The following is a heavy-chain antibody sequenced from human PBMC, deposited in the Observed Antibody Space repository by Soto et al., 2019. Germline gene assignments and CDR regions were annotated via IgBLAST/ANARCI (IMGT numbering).Heavy chain of an antibody. V-gene: IGHV3-11*01. CDR1: GFTFSDYY. D-gene: IGHD3-3*01. CDR3: ARVVPRVLEWLLHGYYYMDV. CDR2: ISSSGSTI. Sequence: GGSLRLSCAASGFTFSDYYMSWIRQAPGKGLEWVSYISSSGSTIYYADSVKGRFTISRDNAKNSLYLQMNSLRAEDTAVYYCARVVPRVLEWLLHGYYYMDVWGKGTTVTVSS. J-gene: IGHJ6*03.